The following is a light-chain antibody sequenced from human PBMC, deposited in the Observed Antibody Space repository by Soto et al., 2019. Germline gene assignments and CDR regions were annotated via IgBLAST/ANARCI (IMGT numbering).Light chain of an antibody. CDR3: QQYGSSPRT. V-gene: IGKV3-20*01. CDR2: SAS. CDR1: QIITSGY. J-gene: IGKJ2*01. Sequence: EIVLTQSPDTLSLSPGERATLSCRASQIITSGYLAWYQQTRGQAPRLLIYSASIRATGVPGRFSGSGSGTDFTLSISGLEPEDFALYYCQQYGSSPRTFGQGTKVEIK.